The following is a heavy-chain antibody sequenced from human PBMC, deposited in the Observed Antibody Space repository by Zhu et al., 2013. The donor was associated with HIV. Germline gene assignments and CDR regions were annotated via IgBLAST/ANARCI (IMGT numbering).Heavy chain of an antibody. D-gene: IGHD3-22*01. CDR2: INPSGGST. Sequence: QVQLVQSGAEVKKPGASVKVSCKASGYTFTSYYMHWVRQAPGQGLEWMGIINPSGGSTSYAQKFQGRVTMTRDTSTSTVYMELSSLRSEDTAVYYCARCLVGYDSSGYREGFFDYWGQGTLVTVSS. CDR3: ARCLVGYDSSGYREGFFDY. CDR1: GYTFTSYY. V-gene: IGHV1-46*01. J-gene: IGHJ4*02.